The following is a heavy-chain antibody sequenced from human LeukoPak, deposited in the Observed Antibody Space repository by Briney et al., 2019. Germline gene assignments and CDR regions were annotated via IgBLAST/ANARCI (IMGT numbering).Heavy chain of an antibody. CDR3: ARELVATDFIDKNYFDY. Sequence: SETLSLTCTVSGYSISSGYYWGWIRQPPGKGLEWIGSIYHSGSTYYNPSLKSRVTISVDTSKNQFSLKLSSVTAADTAVYYCARELVATDFIDKNYFDYWGQGTLVTVSS. CDR1: GYSISSGYY. CDR2: IYHSGST. D-gene: IGHD5-12*01. V-gene: IGHV4-38-2*02. J-gene: IGHJ4*02.